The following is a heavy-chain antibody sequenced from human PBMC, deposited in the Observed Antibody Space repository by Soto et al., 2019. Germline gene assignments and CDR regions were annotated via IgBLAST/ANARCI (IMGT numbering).Heavy chain of an antibody. CDR1: GGSISSSNYY. CDR2: MYSSGNT. V-gene: IGHV4-39*01. D-gene: IGHD3-16*01. CDR3: ARHEGSYVTFDY. J-gene: IGHJ4*02. Sequence: VSGGSISSSNYYWGWIRQPPGKGLEWIGSMYSSGNTYYNPSLKSRVTISVGSSRNQFSLKLNSVTVADTAVYYCARHEGSYVTFDYWGQGTLVTVSS.